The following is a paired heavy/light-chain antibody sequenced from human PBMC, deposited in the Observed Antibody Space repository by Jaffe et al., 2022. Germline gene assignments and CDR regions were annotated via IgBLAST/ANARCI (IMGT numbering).Light chain of an antibody. CDR3: QQYYSYPYVT. CDR1: QGISSY. CDR2: AAS. Sequence: AIRMTQSPSSLSASTGDRVTITCRASQGISSYLAWYQQKPGKAPKLLIYAASTLQSGVPSRFSGSGSGTDFTLTISCLQSEDFATYYCQQYYSYPYVTFGQGTKVEIK. J-gene: IGKJ1*01. V-gene: IGKV1-8*01.
Heavy chain of an antibody. CDR3: ARRSTPLGYCSGGSCHAPPNY. J-gene: IGHJ4*02. D-gene: IGHD2-15*01. V-gene: IGHV3-23*01. Sequence: EVQLLESGGGLVQPGGSLRLSCAASGFTFSSYAMSWVRQAPGKGLEWVSAISGSGGSTYYADSVKGRFTISRDNSKNTLYLQMNSLRAEDTAVYYCARRSTPLGYCSGGSCHAPPNYWGQGTLVTVSS. CDR2: ISGSGGST. CDR1: GFTFSSYA.